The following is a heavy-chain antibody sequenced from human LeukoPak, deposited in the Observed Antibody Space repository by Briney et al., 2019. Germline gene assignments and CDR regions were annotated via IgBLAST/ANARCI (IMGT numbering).Heavy chain of an antibody. V-gene: IGHV1-18*01. CDR3: ASETAMGHFDY. CDR2: ISAYNGNT. J-gene: IGHJ4*02. Sequence: ASVKVSCKASGYTFTSYGISWVRQAPGQGLEWMGWISAYNGNTNYAQKLQGRVTLTTDTSTSTAYMELRSLRSDDTAVYYCASETAMGHFDYWGQGTLVTVSS. D-gene: IGHD5-18*01. CDR1: GYTFTSYG.